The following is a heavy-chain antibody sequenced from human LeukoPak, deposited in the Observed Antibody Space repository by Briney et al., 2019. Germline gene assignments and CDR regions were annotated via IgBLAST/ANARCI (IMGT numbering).Heavy chain of an antibody. D-gene: IGHD4-11*01. CDR3: AKDAQRGFDYRNSLEY. J-gene: IGHJ1*01. CDR1: GFIFNHHA. V-gene: IGHV3-33*03. Sequence: RGSLRLSCAASGFIFNHHAMHWVRQAPGKGLEWVAVIWSDKSNRFHADSVRGRFTISRDDSRKTVYLQMERMTAEDTAIYYCAKDAQRGFDYRNSLEYWGQGALVTVAS. CDR2: IWSDKSNR.